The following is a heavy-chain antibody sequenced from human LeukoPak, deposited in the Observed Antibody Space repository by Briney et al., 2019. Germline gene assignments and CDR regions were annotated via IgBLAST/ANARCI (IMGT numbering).Heavy chain of an antibody. D-gene: IGHD1-14*01. Sequence: GGSLRLSCAASGFTFSSYWMSWVRQAPGKGLEWVANIKQDGSEKYYVDSVKGRFTISRDNAKNSLYLQMNSLRAEDTAVYYCARDIFDRTNNWFDPWGQGTLVTVSS. V-gene: IGHV3-7*01. CDR1: GFTFSSYW. J-gene: IGHJ5*02. CDR2: IKQDGSEK. CDR3: ARDIFDRTNNWFDP.